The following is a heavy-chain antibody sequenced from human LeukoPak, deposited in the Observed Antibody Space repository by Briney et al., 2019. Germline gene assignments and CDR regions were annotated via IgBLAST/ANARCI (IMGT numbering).Heavy chain of an antibody. CDR3: ATTTGPAYYFDY. CDR1: GGSISSSSYY. CDR2: TYYSGST. Sequence: PSETLSLTCTVSGGSISSSSYYWGWIRQPPGKGLEWIGSTYYSGSTYYNPSLKSRVTISVDTSKNQFSLKLSSVTAADTAVYYCATTTGPAYYFDYWGQGTLVTVSS. D-gene: IGHD4-17*01. V-gene: IGHV4-39*01. J-gene: IGHJ4*02.